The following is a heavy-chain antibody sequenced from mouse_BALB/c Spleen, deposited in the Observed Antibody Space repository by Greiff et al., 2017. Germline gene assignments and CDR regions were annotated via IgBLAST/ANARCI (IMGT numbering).Heavy chain of an antibody. CDR1: GFTFSSYA. CDR3: ARDYYGSSSFAY. J-gene: IGHJ3*01. Sequence: EVQVVESGGGLVKPGGSLKLSCAASGFTFSSYAMSWVRQTPEKRLEWVASISSGGSTYYPDSVKGRFTISRDNARNILYLQMSSLRSEDTAMYYCARDYYGSSSFAYWGQGTLVTVSA. CDR2: ISSGGST. V-gene: IGHV5-6-5*01. D-gene: IGHD1-1*01.